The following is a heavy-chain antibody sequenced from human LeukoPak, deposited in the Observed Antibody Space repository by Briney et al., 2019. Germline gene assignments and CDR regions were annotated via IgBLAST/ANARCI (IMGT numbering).Heavy chain of an antibody. CDR3: AKLHYDSSGYREDAFDI. Sequence: PGGSLRLSCAASGFTFSSYSMNWVRQAPGKGLEWVSYISSSSSTIYYADSVKGRFTISRDNAKNSLYLQMNSLRAEDTAVYYCAKLHYDSSGYREDAFDIWGQGTMVTVSS. D-gene: IGHD3-22*01. CDR1: GFTFSSYS. J-gene: IGHJ3*02. CDR2: ISSSSSTI. V-gene: IGHV3-48*01.